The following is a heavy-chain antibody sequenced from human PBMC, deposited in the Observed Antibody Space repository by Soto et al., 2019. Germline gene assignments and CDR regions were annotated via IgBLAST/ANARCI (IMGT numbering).Heavy chain of an antibody. J-gene: IGHJ4*02. V-gene: IGHV4-30-4*01. CDR1: GGSISSGDYY. D-gene: IGHD3-3*01. CDR2: IYYSGST. CDR3: ARGDDFLSPIFDY. Sequence: PSETLSLTCTVSGGSISSGDYYWSWIRQPPGKGLEWIGYIYYSGSTYYNPSLKSRVTISVDTSKNQFSLKLSSVTAADTAVYYCARGDDFLSPIFDYWGQGTLVTVSS.